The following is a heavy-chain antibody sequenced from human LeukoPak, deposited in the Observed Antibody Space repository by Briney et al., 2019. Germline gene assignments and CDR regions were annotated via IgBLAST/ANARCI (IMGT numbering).Heavy chain of an antibody. V-gene: IGHV1-8*01. J-gene: IGHJ3*02. D-gene: IGHD5-18*01. Sequence: ASVKVSCKASGYTFTSYDINWVRQATGQGLEWMGWMNPNSGNTGYAQKFQGRVTITRNTSISTAYMELSSLRSEDTAVYYCARGRPWIQLWGPSVAFDIWGQGTMVTVSS. CDR2: MNPNSGNT. CDR1: GYTFTSYD. CDR3: ARGRPWIQLWGPSVAFDI.